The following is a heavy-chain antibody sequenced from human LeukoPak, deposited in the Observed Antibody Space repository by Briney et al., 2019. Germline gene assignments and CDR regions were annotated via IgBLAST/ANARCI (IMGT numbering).Heavy chain of an antibody. CDR2: ISGSGSST. J-gene: IGHJ4*02. D-gene: IGHD2-21*01. V-gene: IGHV3-23*01. Sequence: GGSLRLSCAASGFTFLNYVMSWVRQAPGKGLEWVSGISGSGSSTYYADSVKGRFTISRDNSKNTLYLQMNSLRAEDTAVYYCAKSDDSDYWGQGTLVTVSS. CDR1: GFTFLNYV. CDR3: AKSDDSDY.